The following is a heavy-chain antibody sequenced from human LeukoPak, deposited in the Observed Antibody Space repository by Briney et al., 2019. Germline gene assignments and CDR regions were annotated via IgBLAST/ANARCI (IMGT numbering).Heavy chain of an antibody. V-gene: IGHV1-69*01. J-gene: IGHJ6*02. CDR2: IIPIFGTA. Sequence: XXGQGLXWMGGIIPIFGTANYAQKFQGRVTITADESTSTAYMELSSLRSEDTAVYYCARELGNGMDVWGQGTTVTVSS. CDR3: ARELGNGMDV.